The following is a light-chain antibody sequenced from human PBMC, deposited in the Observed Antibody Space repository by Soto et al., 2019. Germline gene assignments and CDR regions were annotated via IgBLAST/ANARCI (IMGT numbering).Light chain of an antibody. CDR1: QSVSSY. CDR3: QERSNWPAGT. Sequence: EIVLTQSPATVSLSPGERATLSCRASQSVSSYLAWYQQKPGQAPRLLIYDTSNRATGIPARFSGSGSGTDFTLTISSLEPEDFAVYYCQERSNWPAGTFGQGTKVEIK. CDR2: DTS. V-gene: IGKV3-11*01. J-gene: IGKJ1*01.